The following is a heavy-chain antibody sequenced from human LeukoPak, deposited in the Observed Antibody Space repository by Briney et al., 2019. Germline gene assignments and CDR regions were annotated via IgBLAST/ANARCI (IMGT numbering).Heavy chain of an antibody. CDR1: GFTFGDYA. Sequence: GGSLRLSCTASGFTFGDYAMTWFRQAPGKGLEWVGFIRGKPYGGTTEYAASVKGRFTISRDDSKSIAYLQMNSLKTEDTAVYYCTRATESGWYSPEYFQHWGQGTLVTVSS. CDR3: TRATESGWYSPEYFQH. V-gene: IGHV3-49*03. J-gene: IGHJ1*01. D-gene: IGHD6-19*01. CDR2: IRGKPYGGTT.